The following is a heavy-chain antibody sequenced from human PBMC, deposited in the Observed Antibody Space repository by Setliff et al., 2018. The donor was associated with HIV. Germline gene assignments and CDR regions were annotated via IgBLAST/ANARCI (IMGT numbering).Heavy chain of an antibody. V-gene: IGHV1-2*02. CDR1: GYTFSDYY. CDR2: INPNSGGT. J-gene: IGHJ4*02. D-gene: IGHD3-22*01. Sequence: ASVKVSCKASGYTFSDYYMHWVRQAPGQGLEWMGWINPNSGGTNYAQKFQGRVNMTRDTSISTTYMELSSLRSEDTAVYYCARGPTRSGAVYDSDGYYLRFFDYWGQGALVTVSS. CDR3: ARGPTRSGAVYDSDGYYLRFFDY.